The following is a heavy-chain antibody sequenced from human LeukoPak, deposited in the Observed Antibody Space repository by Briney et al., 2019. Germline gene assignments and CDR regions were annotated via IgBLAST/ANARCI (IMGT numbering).Heavy chain of an antibody. CDR3: ARGRRDSSGQSWFDP. D-gene: IGHD6-19*01. CDR2: RNPNSGNT. J-gene: IGHJ5*02. CDR1: GYTFTSYD. V-gene: IGHV1-8*01. Sequence: GASVKVSCKASGYTFTSYDINWVRQATGQGLEWMGWRNPNSGNTGYAQKFQGRVTMTRNTSISTAYMELSSLRSEDTAVYYCARGRRDSSGQSWFDPWGQGTLVTVSS.